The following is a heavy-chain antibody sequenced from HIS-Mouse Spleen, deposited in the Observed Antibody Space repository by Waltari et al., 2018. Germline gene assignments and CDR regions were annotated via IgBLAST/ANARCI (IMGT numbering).Heavy chain of an antibody. CDR2: INSDGSST. D-gene: IGHD1-26*01. J-gene: IGHJ3*02. Sequence: EVQLVESGGGLVQPGGSLRLSCAASGFTFSSYWMHWVRQAPGKGLVWVSRINSDGSSTSYADSVKGRFTISRDNAKNTLYLQMNSLRAEDTAVYYCARSSGSYYEVDAFDIWGQGTMVTVSS. CDR1: GFTFSSYW. CDR3: ARSSGSYYEVDAFDI. V-gene: IGHV3-74*01.